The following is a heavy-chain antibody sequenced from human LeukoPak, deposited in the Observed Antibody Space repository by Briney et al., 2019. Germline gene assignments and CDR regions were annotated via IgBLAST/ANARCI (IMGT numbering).Heavy chain of an antibody. V-gene: IGHV4-39*07. CDR1: GGSISSSSYY. D-gene: IGHD6-13*01. J-gene: IGHJ3*02. CDR3: ARAAGWAAAGSGAFDI. Sequence: PSETLSLTCTVSGGSISSSSYYWGWIRQPPGKGLEWIGSIYYSGSTYYNPSLKSRVTISVDTSKNQFSLKLSSVTAADTAVYYCARAAGWAAAGSGAFDIWGQGTMVTVSS. CDR2: IYYSGST.